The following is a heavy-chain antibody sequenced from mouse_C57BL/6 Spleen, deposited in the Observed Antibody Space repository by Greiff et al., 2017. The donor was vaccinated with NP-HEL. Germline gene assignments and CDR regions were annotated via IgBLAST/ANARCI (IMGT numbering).Heavy chain of an antibody. CDR1: GYAFTNYL. V-gene: IGHV1-54*01. CDR3: ARGHGLGGFDY. D-gene: IGHD3-1*01. J-gene: IGHJ2*01. CDR2: INPGSGGT. Sequence: QVQLQQSGAELVRPGTSVKVSCKASGYAFTNYLIEWVKQRPGQGLEWIGVINPGSGGTNYNEKFKGKATLTADKSSSTAYMQLSSLTSEDSAVYFCARGHGLGGFDYWGQGTTLTVSS.